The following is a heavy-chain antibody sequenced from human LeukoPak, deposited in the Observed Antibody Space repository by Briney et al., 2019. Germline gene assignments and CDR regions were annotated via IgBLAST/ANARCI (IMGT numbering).Heavy chain of an antibody. J-gene: IGHJ4*01. Sequence: SETLSLTCAVSGVSISSGGYSWSWIRQPPGKGLEWIGYIYHSGSTYYNPSLKSRVTISVDRSKNQFSLKLSSVTAADTAVYFWGKGRGSFFDFLGQGTLGNGSS. CDR2: IYHSGST. CDR3: GKGRGSFFDF. D-gene: IGHD3-10*01. CDR1: GVSISSGGYS. V-gene: IGHV4-30-2*01.